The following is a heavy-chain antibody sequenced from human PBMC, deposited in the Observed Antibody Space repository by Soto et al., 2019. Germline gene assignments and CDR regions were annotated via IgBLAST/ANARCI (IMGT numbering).Heavy chain of an antibody. D-gene: IGHD2-15*01. CDR2: YHSGGST. Sequence: QVQLQESGSGLVKPSQSLSLPCTVSGVSLNTADTWWSWIRQSPGKGLEFIGYYHSGGSTYYDASFRRRVIISADTSNSQFSLKLSSVTVADTAVYFWVRSRQTESGNEDGLDGWGQGTTVTVSS. J-gene: IGHJ6*02. CDR3: VRSRQTESGNEDGLDG. CDR1: GVSLNTADTW. V-gene: IGHV4-30-4*01.